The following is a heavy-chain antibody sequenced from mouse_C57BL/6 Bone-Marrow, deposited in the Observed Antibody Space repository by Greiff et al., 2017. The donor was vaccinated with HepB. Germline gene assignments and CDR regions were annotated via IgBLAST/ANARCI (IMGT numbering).Heavy chain of an antibody. Sequence: EVKLVESGAELVKPGASVKLSCTASGFNIKDYYMHWVKQRTEQGLEWIGRIDPEDGETKYAPKFQGKATITADTSSNTAYLQLSSLTSEDTAVYYCARSPLVYDGFYYAMDYWGQGTSVTVSS. CDR1: GFNIKDYY. D-gene: IGHD2-3*01. CDR3: ARSPLVYDGFYYAMDY. J-gene: IGHJ4*01. CDR2: IDPEDGET. V-gene: IGHV14-2*01.